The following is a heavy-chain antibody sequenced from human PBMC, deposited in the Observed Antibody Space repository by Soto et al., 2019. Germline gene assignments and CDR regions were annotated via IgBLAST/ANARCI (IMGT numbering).Heavy chain of an antibody. V-gene: IGHV4-39*07. CDR3: ARGGIAAAAPPDY. J-gene: IGHJ4*02. D-gene: IGHD6-13*01. CDR2: IYYSGST. CDR1: GGSISSSSYY. Sequence: SETLSLTCTVSGGSISSSSYYWGWIRQPPGKGLEWIGSIYYSGSTYYNPSLKSRVTISVDTSKNQFSLKLSSVTVAGTAVYYCARGGIAAAAPPDYWGQGTLVTVSS.